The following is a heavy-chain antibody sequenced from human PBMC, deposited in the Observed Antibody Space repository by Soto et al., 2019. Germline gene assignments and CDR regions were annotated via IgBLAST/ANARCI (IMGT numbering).Heavy chain of an antibody. J-gene: IGHJ4*02. V-gene: IGHV1-46*01. Sequence: ASVKVSCKXSGYTFTSYYIHWVRQAPGQGLDWMGLINPSGGTTNYAQKFQGRVTVTRDTSTSTVYMELSSLRSEDTAVYYCARGLSSTRYFDYWGQGTLVTVSS. D-gene: IGHD6-6*01. CDR2: INPSGGTT. CDR3: ARGLSSTRYFDY. CDR1: GYTFTSYY.